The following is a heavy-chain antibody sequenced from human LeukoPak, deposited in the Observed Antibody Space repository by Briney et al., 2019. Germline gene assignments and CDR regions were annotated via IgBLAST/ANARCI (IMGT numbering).Heavy chain of an antibody. J-gene: IGHJ4*02. Sequence: GGSLRLSCAASGFTFSSYAMSWVRQAPGKGLEWVSAISGSGGSTYYADSVKGRFTISRDNSKNTLYLQMTSLRAEDTAIYYCAKDNRHDSSGYYYGPTDYWGQGTLVTVSS. CDR3: AKDNRHDSSGYYYGPTDY. V-gene: IGHV3-23*01. CDR2: ISGSGGST. CDR1: GFTFSSYA. D-gene: IGHD3-22*01.